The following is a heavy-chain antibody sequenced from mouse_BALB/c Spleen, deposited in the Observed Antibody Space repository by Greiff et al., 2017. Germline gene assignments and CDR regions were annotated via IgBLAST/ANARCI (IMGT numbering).Heavy chain of an antibody. J-gene: IGHJ1*01. Sequence: VQLQQSGPELVKPGASVKMSCKASGYTFTSYYIHWVKQRPGQGLEWIGWIYPGDGSTKYNEKFKGKTTLTADKSSSTAYMLLSSLTSEDSAIYFCARRGYGNHWYFDVWGAGTTVTVSS. V-gene: IGHV1S56*01. CDR3: ARRGYGNHWYFDV. D-gene: IGHD2-10*02. CDR1: GYTFTSYY. CDR2: IYPGDGST.